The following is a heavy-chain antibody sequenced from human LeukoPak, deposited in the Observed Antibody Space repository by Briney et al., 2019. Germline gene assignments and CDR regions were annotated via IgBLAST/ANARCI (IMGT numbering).Heavy chain of an antibody. V-gene: IGHV3-7*01. D-gene: IGHD3-22*01. J-gene: IGHJ4*02. CDR3: ARVRDYYDSSGYYYPLYFDY. Sequence: QSGGSLRLSCAASGFTFSGYWMSWVRQAPGKGLEWAANIKQDGSEKYYVDSVKGRFTISRDNAKNSLYLQMNSLRAEDTAVYYCARVRDYYDSSGYYYPLYFDYWGQGTLVTVSS. CDR2: IKQDGSEK. CDR1: GFTFSGYW.